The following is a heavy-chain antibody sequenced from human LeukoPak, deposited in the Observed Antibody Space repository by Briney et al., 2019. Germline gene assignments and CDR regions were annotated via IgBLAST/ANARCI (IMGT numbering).Heavy chain of an antibody. CDR1: GFTFSDYW. Sequence: GGSLRLSCEASGFTFSDYWMIWVRQAPGKGLEWVANINEDGSKKYYVGSVEGRFTISRDNAKNSVFLQMNSLRAEDTAMYYCASSSYSSSSSWGQGTLVTVSS. CDR3: ASSSYSSSSS. D-gene: IGHD6-6*01. J-gene: IGHJ5*02. CDR2: INEDGSKK. V-gene: IGHV3-7*01.